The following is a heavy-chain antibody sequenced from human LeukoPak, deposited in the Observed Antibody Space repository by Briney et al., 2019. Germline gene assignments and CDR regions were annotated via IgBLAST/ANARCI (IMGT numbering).Heavy chain of an antibody. CDR3: ARAFFGNVLRYFDWTDY. D-gene: IGHD3-9*01. J-gene: IGHJ4*02. CDR1: GFTFSSYG. V-gene: IGHV3-33*01. CDR2: IWYDGSNK. Sequence: GGSLRLSCAGSGFTFSSYGMHWVGQAPGKGLEWVSVIWYDGSNKYYADSVKGRFTISRDNSKNTLYLQMNSLRAEDTAVYYCARAFFGNVLRYFDWTDYSGQGTLVTVSS.